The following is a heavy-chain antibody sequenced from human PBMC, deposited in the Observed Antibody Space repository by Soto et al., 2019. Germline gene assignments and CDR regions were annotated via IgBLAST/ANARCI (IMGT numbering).Heavy chain of an antibody. Sequence: GESLKISCKSSGYSFTTYWISWVRQMPGEGLEWMGIIYIGDSDTRYSPSFQGQVTISADKSISTAYLQWSSLKASDTAMYYCAIWGDFWSGYYDYGMDVWGQGTTVTVSS. V-gene: IGHV5-51*01. CDR2: IYIGDSDT. CDR3: AIWGDFWSGYYDYGMDV. CDR1: GYSFTTYW. J-gene: IGHJ6*02. D-gene: IGHD3-3*01.